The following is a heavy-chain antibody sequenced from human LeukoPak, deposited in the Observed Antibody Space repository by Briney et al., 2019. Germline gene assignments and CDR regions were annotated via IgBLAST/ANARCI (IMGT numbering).Heavy chain of an antibody. J-gene: IGHJ4*02. D-gene: IGHD3-16*01. V-gene: IGHV3-30*02. Sequence: GGSLRLSCAASGFTFSSFGMHWVRQAPGKGLEWVTFIWYDGNKKYYADSVKGRFTISRDNSKNTLYLQMNSLRSEDTAVYYCARDALAGGDWSNMGDYWGQGTLVTVSS. CDR1: GFTFSSFG. CDR2: IWYDGNKK. CDR3: ARDALAGGDWSNMGDY.